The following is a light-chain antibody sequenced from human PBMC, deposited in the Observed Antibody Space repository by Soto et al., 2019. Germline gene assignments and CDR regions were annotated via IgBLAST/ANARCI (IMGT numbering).Light chain of an antibody. CDR3: QHYNSYSEA. J-gene: IGKJ1*01. CDR1: QTISTW. V-gene: IGKV1-5*01. CDR2: DAS. Sequence: DIQVTQSPPTLSASVGDRVTITCRASQTISTWMAWYQQKPGKAPKLLVYDASTLQSGVASRFSGSGSGTEFTLIISGLQSDDSATYYCQHYNSYSEAFGQGTKVDIK.